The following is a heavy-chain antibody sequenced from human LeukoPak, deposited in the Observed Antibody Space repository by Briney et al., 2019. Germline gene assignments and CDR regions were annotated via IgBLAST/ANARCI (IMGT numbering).Heavy chain of an antibody. J-gene: IGHJ6*04. V-gene: IGHV3-21*01. CDR2: LSSSSSYI. Sequence: GGSLRLSCAASGFMFSSYSMNWVRQAPGKGLEWVSSLSSSSSYIYYADSVKGRITISRDNAKNSLYLQMNSLRAEDMAVYYCARTEVIPAAIGENYYYGMDVWGKGTTVTVSS. CDR3: ARTEVIPAAIGENYYYGMDV. CDR1: GFMFSSYS. D-gene: IGHD2-2*01.